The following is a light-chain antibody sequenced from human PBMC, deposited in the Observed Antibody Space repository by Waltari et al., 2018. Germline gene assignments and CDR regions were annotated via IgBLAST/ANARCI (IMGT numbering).Light chain of an antibody. CDR2: GTF. J-gene: IGKJ5*01. V-gene: IGKV1-39*01. CDR1: QDIKID. CDR3: QQSWHLPPT. Sequence: VQMTQSPSSLSASLGDRVTMTCRPSQDIKIDLDWYKQKPGKAPNLLIYGTFTLQSGVPSRFSGSASGTTFTLTIDSLQPEDFATYYCQQSWHLPPTFGQGTRLDIK.